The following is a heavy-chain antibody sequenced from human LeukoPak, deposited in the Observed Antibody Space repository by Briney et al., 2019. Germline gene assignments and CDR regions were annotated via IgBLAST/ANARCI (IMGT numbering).Heavy chain of an antibody. CDR1: GFTFSNAW. CDR2: IKQDGSEK. J-gene: IGHJ4*02. Sequence: GGSLRLSCAASGFTFSNAWMSWVRQAPGKGLEWVANIKQDGSEKYYVDSVKGRFTISRDNAKNSLYLQMNSLRAEDTAVYYCARDRVVVVAPTGDYWGQGTLVTVSS. CDR3: ARDRVVVVAPTGDY. D-gene: IGHD2-15*01. V-gene: IGHV3-7*05.